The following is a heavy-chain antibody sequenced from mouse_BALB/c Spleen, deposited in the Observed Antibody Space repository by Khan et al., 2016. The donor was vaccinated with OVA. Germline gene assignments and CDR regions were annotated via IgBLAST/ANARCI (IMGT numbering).Heavy chain of an antibody. J-gene: IGHJ4*01. CDR2: ISYSGCS. CDR3: ARGRTY. V-gene: IGHV3-2*02. CDR1: GYSITSDYA. Sequence: EVQLQESGPGLVKPSQSLSLTCTVTGYSITSDYAWNWIRQFPGNKLEWMGYISYSGCSSYHPSLKSRISITRDTSKNHFFLQLNSVTTEDTATYYGARGRTYWGQGTSVTVSS.